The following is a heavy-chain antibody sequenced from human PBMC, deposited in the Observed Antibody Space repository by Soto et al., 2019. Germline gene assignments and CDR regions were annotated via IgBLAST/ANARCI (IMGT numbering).Heavy chain of an antibody. V-gene: IGHV3-30*04. D-gene: IGHD3-10*01. CDR1: GFIFKNYA. CDR2: ISYDGRNK. Sequence: GGSLRLSCAASGFIFKNYAMHWVRQAPGKGLEWVAVISYDGRNKYYADSVKGRFTISRDNSKNTLYLQMNSLRAEDTAVYFCAREEVGRVYFAYWGQGSLVTVSS. CDR3: AREEVGRVYFAY. J-gene: IGHJ4*02.